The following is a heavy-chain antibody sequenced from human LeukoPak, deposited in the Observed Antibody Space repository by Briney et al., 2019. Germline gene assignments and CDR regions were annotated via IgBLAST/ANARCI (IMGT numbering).Heavy chain of an antibody. J-gene: IGHJ3*02. D-gene: IGHD4-11*01. CDR1: GFTVSINY. CDR3: ARAHYSNSAGGAFDI. CDR2: IYSGGST. Sequence: GGSLRLSCAASGFTVSINYMSWVRQAPGKGLEWVSVIYSGGSTYYADSVKGRFTISRDNSKNTLYLQMNSLRAEDTAVYYCARAHYSNSAGGAFDIWGQGTMVTVSS. V-gene: IGHV3-66*01.